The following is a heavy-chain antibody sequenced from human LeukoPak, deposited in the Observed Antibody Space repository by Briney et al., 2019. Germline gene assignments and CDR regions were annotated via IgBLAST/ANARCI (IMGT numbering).Heavy chain of an antibody. CDR3: ARMTITMVRGVKADYFDY. CDR2: IKQDGSEK. CDR1: GFTFSSYW. V-gene: IGHV3-7*01. D-gene: IGHD3-10*01. J-gene: IGHJ4*02. Sequence: GGSLRLSCAASGFTFSSYWMSWVRQAPGKGLEWVANIKQDGSEKYYVDSVKGRFTISRDNAKNSLYLQMNSLRAEDTAVYYCARMTITMVRGVKADYFDYWGQGTLVTVSS.